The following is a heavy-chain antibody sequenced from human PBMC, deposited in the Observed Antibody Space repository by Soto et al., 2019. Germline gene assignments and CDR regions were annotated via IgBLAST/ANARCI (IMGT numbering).Heavy chain of an antibody. D-gene: IGHD3-10*01. V-gene: IGHV1-2*06. CDR3: ARALSRRGHYYGSGSYYTG. J-gene: IGHJ4*02. CDR1: GYTFTGYY. CDR2: INPNSGGT. Sequence: GASVKVSCKASGYTFTGYYMHWVRQAPGQGLEWMGRINPNSGGTNYAQKFQGRVTMTRDTSISTAYMELSRLRSDDTAVYYCARALSRRGHYYGSGSYYTGWGQGTLVTVSS.